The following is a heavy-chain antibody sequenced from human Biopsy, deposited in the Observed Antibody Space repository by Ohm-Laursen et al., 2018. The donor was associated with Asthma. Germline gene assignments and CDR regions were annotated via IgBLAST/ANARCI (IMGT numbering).Heavy chain of an antibody. Sequence: GTLSLTCSMYGLSSSAYYWTWIRQTPGKGLEWIGESDHRGNTNTNATLKSRVTILKAKSANEFSLKMKSVTAADTAIYYCARGPEWSGLDIWGQGTTVTVSS. CDR2: SDHRGNT. V-gene: IGHV4-34*01. CDR3: ARGPEWSGLDI. CDR1: GLSSSAYY. J-gene: IGHJ6*02. D-gene: IGHD3-3*01.